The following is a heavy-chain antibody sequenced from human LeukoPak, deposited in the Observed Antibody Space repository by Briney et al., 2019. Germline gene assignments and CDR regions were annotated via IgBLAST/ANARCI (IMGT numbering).Heavy chain of an antibody. CDR3: AREGGNLHLYYYYGMDV. Sequence: SVKVSCKASGGTFSSYAISWVRQAPGQGLEWMGRIIPILGIANYAQKFQGRVTITADKSTSTAYMELSSLRSEDTAVYYCAREGGNLHLYYYYGMDVWGQGTTVTVSS. D-gene: IGHD4-23*01. CDR1: GGTFSSYA. CDR2: IIPILGIA. V-gene: IGHV1-69*04. J-gene: IGHJ6*02.